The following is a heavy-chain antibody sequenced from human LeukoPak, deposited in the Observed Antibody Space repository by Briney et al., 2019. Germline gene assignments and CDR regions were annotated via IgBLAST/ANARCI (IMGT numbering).Heavy chain of an antibody. CDR3: AKRFRGSSGLYYFDY. Sequence: GGSLRLSCAASGFTFSSHLMHWVRQAPGKGLEWVSVISGSGDSTYYADSVKGRFTISRDNSKNTLYLQMNSLRAEDTAIYYCAKRFRGSSGLYYFDYWGQGTLVTVSS. V-gene: IGHV3-23*01. CDR1: GFTFSSHL. D-gene: IGHD6-13*01. J-gene: IGHJ4*02. CDR2: ISGSGDST.